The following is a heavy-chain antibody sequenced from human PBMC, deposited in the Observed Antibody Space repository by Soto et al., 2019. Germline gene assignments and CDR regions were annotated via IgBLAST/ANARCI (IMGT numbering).Heavy chain of an antibody. CDR2: IWYDGSNK. V-gene: IGHV3-33*01. CDR1: GFTFSSYG. CDR3: ARSWIQLWPDY. D-gene: IGHD5-18*01. J-gene: IGHJ4*02. Sequence: PRLSCAASGFTFSSYGMHWVRQAPGKGLEWVAVIWYDGSNKYYADSVKGRFTISRDNSKNTLYLQMNSLRAEDTAVYYCARSWIQLWPDYWGQGTLVTVSS.